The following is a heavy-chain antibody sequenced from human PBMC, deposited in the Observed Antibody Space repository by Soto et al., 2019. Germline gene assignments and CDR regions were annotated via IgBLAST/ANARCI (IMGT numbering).Heavy chain of an antibody. CDR3: ARDGNYAYYGMDV. J-gene: IGHJ6*02. CDR2: ISAYNGNT. CDR1: GYTFTSYA. Sequence: ASVKVSCKASGYTFTSYAMHWVRQAPGQGLEWMGWISAYNGNTNYAQKLQGRVTMTTDTSTSTAYMELRSLRSDDTAVYYCARDGNYAYYGMDVWGQGTTVTVSS. V-gene: IGHV1-18*01. D-gene: IGHD1-7*01.